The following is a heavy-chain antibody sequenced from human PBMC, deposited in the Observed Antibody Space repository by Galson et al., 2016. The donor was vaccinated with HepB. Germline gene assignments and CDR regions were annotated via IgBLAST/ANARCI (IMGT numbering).Heavy chain of an antibody. J-gene: IGHJ3*02. Sequence: SLRLSCATSRFTLTTYAIHWVRQAPGKGLEWLAVIWFDGINKFYADSVKGRFTISRDDSKNTVYLQMKSLRVEDTAVYYCARCPPPATPTAASLDIWCQGTVLTVSS. V-gene: IGHV3-33*01. CDR1: RFTLTTYA. CDR2: IWFDGINK. CDR3: ARCPPPATPTAASLDI.